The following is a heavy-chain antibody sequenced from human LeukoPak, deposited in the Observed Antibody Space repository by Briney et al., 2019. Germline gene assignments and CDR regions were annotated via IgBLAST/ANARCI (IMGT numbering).Heavy chain of an antibody. D-gene: IGHD3-3*01. CDR3: ARGYYDFWSGHHWFDP. J-gene: IGHJ5*02. V-gene: IGHV4-59*01. Sequence: SETLSLTCTLSGGSISTYYWSWVRQPPGKGLEWIGYIYYSGYTNYKSSLKSRVTISVDTSKNQFSLKLSSVTAADTAVYYCARGYYDFWSGHHWFDPWGQGTLVTVSS. CDR1: GGSISTYY. CDR2: IYYSGYT.